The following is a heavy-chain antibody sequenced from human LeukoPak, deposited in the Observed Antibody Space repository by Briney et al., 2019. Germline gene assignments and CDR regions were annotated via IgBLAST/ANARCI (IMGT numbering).Heavy chain of an antibody. CDR3: AKEATASYRISAFDV. Sequence: GGSLRLSCVGSGFTFGNYAMSWVRQGPGKGLEWVSSLSGSGTIMNYAASVKGRFTISRDNSKSTLYLQLNNLGAEDTALYCCAKEATASYRISAFDVWGHGTMVIVSS. CDR2: LSGSGTIM. J-gene: IGHJ3*01. V-gene: IGHV3-23*01. CDR1: GFTFGNYA. D-gene: IGHD1-14*01.